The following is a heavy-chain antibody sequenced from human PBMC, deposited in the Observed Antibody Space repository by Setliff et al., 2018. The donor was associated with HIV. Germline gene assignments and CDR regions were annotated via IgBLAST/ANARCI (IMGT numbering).Heavy chain of an antibody. D-gene: IGHD6-6*01. V-gene: IGHV4-61*01. CDR1: ANPVSSASYY. CDR2: LYYSGTT. J-gene: IGHJ6*03. CDR3: ASEAWTSYSSPSGYYYYSLDV. Sequence: PSETLSLTCTVSANPVSSASYYWSWIRQPPGKGLEWIGYLYYSGTTKYNPSLKSRVTLSVDTSKNQFSLKLSSVTAADTAVYYCASEAWTSYSSPSGYYYYSLDVWGKGTTVTVSS.